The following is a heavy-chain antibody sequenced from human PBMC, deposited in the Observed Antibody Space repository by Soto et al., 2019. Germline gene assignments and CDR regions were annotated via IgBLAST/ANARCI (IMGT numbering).Heavy chain of an antibody. CDR3: ATWHEREHAFDV. J-gene: IGHJ3*01. CDR1: GLTISGKKY. D-gene: IGHD1-1*01. CDR2: LYDVDGS. V-gene: IGHV3-53*01. Sequence: DVQLVESGGGLIQPGASLRLSCAAFGLTISGKKYVAWVRQAPGKGLEWVSALYDVDGSFYADSVTGRSTTSSDSSKTTVYLQMNDLRPDDTAVYYCATWHEREHAFDVWGQGTTVTISS.